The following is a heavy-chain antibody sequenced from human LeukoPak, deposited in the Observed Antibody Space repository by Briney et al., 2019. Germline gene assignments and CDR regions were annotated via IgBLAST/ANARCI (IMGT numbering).Heavy chain of an antibody. V-gene: IGHV3-15*07. CDR1: GFTFSSYG. D-gene: IGHD3-22*01. Sequence: GRSLRLSCAASGFTFSSYGMHWVRQAPGKGLEWVGRIKSKTDGGTTDYAAPVKGRFTISRDDSKNTLYLQMNSLKTEDTAVYYCSTTYYYDSSEGYWGQGTLVTVSS. CDR3: STTYYYDSSEGY. J-gene: IGHJ4*02. CDR2: IKSKTDGGTT.